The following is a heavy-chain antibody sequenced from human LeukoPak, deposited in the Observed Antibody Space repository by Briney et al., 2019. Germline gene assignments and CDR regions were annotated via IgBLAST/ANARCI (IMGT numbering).Heavy chain of an antibody. V-gene: IGHV3-15*07. CDR1: GFTFSSYG. D-gene: IGHD3-22*01. Sequence: GRSLRLSCAASGFTFSSYGMHWVRQAPGKGLEWVGRIKSKTDGGTTDYAAPVKGRFTISRDDSKNTLYLQMNSLKTEDTAVYYCSTTYYYDSSEGYWGQGTLVTVSS. CDR3: STTYYYDSSEGY. J-gene: IGHJ4*02. CDR2: IKSKTDGGTT.